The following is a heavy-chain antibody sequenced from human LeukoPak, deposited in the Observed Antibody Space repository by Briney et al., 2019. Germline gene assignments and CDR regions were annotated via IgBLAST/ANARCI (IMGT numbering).Heavy chain of an antibody. CDR2: IIPIFGTA. V-gene: IGHV1-69*13. CDR3: ARGVSRDIVATRPHYYYGMDA. CDR1: GGTFSSYA. D-gene: IGHD5-12*01. Sequence: SVKVSCKASGGTFSSYAISWVRQAPGQGLEWMGGIIPIFGTANYAQKFQGRVTITADESTSTAYMELSSLRSEDTAVYYCARGVSRDIVATRPHYYYGMDAWGQGTTVTVSS. J-gene: IGHJ6*02.